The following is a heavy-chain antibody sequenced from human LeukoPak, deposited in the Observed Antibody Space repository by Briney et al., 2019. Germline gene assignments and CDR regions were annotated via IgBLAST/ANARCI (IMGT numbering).Heavy chain of an antibody. V-gene: IGHV1-2*02. CDR3: ARLRFLEWLLFGADGESDY. Sequence: ASVKVSCKASGYTFTGYYMHWVRQAPGQGLEWMGWINPNSGGTNYAQKLQGRVTMTTDTSTSTAYMELRSLRSDDTAVYYCARLRFLEWLLFGADGESDYWGQGTLVTVSS. J-gene: IGHJ4*02. CDR2: INPNSGGT. D-gene: IGHD3-3*01. CDR1: GYTFTGYY.